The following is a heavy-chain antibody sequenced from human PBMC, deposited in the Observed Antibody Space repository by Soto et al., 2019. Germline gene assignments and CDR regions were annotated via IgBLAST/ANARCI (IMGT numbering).Heavy chain of an antibody. J-gene: IGHJ6*02. CDR2: IKQDGSEE. CDR1: GQTFNRYW. Sequence: DVQLAESGGGLVQPGGSLRLSCVASGQTFNRYWMSWVRQAPGKGLEWVANIKQDGSEEYYVDSVKGRFTISRDHAKKSLYLQMTGLTAEDSATYYCVSPHFDSWSFPFCGRDVCGQGTTVIVSS. V-gene: IGHV3-7*03. D-gene: IGHD3-3*01. CDR3: VSPHFDSWSFPFCGRDV.